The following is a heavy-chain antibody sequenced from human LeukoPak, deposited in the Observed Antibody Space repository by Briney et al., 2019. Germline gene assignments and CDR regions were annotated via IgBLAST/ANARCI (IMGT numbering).Heavy chain of an antibody. CDR3: ARRGKNYYGSGTYY. J-gene: IGHJ4*02. V-gene: IGHV5-10-1*01. CDR2: VDPSNAKT. D-gene: IGHD3-10*01. CDR1: GYSITSYC. Sequence: GASLNICSKAGGYSITSYCISWGRQMPRRGVEWRGRVDPSNAKTNYSPSLQRHVTISADKSISTAYLQLSSLKASDTAMYYCARRGKNYYGSGTYYWGQETLVTVSS.